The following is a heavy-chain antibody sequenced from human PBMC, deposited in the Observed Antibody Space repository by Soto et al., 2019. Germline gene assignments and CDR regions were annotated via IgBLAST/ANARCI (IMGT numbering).Heavy chain of an antibody. CDR1: GFTFSSYA. Sequence: QSGGSLRLSCAASGFTFSSYAMHWVRQAPGKGLEWVAVISYDGSNKYYADSVKGRFTISRDNSKNTLYLQMNSLRAEDTAVYYCARGLQLIDYWGQGTLVTVSS. J-gene: IGHJ4*02. CDR3: ARGLQLIDY. CDR2: ISYDGSNK. V-gene: IGHV3-30-3*01. D-gene: IGHD5-12*01.